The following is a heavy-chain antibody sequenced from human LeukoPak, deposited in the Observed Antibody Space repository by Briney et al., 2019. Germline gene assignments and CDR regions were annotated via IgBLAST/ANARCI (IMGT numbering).Heavy chain of an antibody. D-gene: IGHD1-1*01. V-gene: IGHV1-18*01. CDR2: ISTYNGDT. Sequence: ASVKVSCKASGYTFTSYGIRWVRQAPGQGLEWMGWISTYNGDTNYAQKLQGRVTMTTDTSTSTAYMELRSLRSDDTAVYYCARDHNWVVDYWGQGTLVTVFS. CDR3: ARDHNWVVDY. J-gene: IGHJ4*02. CDR1: GYTFTSYG.